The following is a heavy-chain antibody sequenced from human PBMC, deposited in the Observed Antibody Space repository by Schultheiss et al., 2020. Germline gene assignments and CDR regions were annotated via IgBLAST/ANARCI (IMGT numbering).Heavy chain of an antibody. CDR2: IKQDGSEK. D-gene: IGHD3-10*01. CDR3: ARDDYYGSGSYRYYYGMDV. J-gene: IGHJ6*02. Sequence: GGSLRLSCAGSGFTFNGYGVHWVRQAPGKGLEWVANIKQDGSEKYYVDSVKGRFTISRDNAKNSLYLQMDSLRAEDTAVYYCARDDYYGSGSYRYYYGMDVWGQGTTVTVSS. CDR1: GFTFNGYG. V-gene: IGHV3-7*01.